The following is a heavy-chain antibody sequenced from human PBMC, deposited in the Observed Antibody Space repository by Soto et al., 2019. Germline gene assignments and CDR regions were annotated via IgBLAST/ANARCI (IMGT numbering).Heavy chain of an antibody. CDR1: GYKFATYW. D-gene: IGHD2-15*01. J-gene: IGHJ4*02. CDR3: ARRCDPSVGLCYPAFDY. CDR2: IYPGRSTA. V-gene: IGHV5-51*01. Sequence: PGESLKISCKGSGYKFATYWIGWVRQMPGKGLEWMGIIYPGRSTAIYSPSFQGQVTISADKSISAAYLQWSSLKASDTAIYYCARRCDPSVGLCYPAFDYWGQGTLVTVSS.